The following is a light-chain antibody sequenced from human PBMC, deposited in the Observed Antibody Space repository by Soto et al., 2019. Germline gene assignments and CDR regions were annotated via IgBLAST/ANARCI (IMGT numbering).Light chain of an antibody. CDR2: DAS. J-gene: IGKJ1*01. V-gene: IGKV3-11*01. CDR1: QSVSSF. Sequence: EIVLTQSPATLSLSPGERATLSCRASQSVSSFLAWYQQKPGQAHRLLIYDASNGATGIPARFSGSGSGTDLTITISSLEPEDFELYYCQQRSSWPRTFGQGTKVDIK. CDR3: QQRSSWPRT.